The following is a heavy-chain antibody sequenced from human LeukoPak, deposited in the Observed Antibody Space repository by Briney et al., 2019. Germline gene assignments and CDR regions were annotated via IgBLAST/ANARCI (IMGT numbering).Heavy chain of an antibody. J-gene: IGHJ5*02. D-gene: IGHD2-15*01. CDR3: ASQVVVVAATRYNWFDP. V-gene: IGHV4-39*01. Sequence: SETLSLTCTVSGDSISSSSSYWGWIRQPPGKGLEWIGSIYYSGNTYYNTSLKSRVTISVDTSKNQFSLKLNSVTAADTAVYYCASQVVVVAATRYNWFDPWGQGTLVTVSS. CDR1: GDSISSSSSY. CDR2: IYYSGNT.